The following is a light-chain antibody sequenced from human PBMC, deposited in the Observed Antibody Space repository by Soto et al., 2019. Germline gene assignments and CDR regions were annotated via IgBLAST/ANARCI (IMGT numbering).Light chain of an antibody. CDR3: SSHAGSSAFYV. J-gene: IGLJ1*01. Sequence: SVLTQPASVSGSPGQSITISCTGTSSDIGAYDYVSWYQQYPGRVPKLLIHEVTNRPSGVSDHFSGSKSGNTASLTISGLQTEDEADYYCSSHAGSSAFYVFGTGTKVTVL. V-gene: IGLV2-14*01. CDR1: SSDIGAYDY. CDR2: EVT.